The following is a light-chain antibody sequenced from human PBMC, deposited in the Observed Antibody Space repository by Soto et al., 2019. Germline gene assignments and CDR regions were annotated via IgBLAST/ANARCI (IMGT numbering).Light chain of an antibody. CDR1: QSVSSSY. Sequence: EIVLTQSPGTLSLSPGERATLFCRASQSVSSSYLAWYQQKPGQAPRLLIYGASGRATVIPDRFSGSGSGTDFTHTISRLEPEDFTVYDCQQYGNSPFPFGPGTKVDVK. V-gene: IGKV3-20*01. CDR3: QQYGNSPFP. CDR2: GAS. J-gene: IGKJ3*01.